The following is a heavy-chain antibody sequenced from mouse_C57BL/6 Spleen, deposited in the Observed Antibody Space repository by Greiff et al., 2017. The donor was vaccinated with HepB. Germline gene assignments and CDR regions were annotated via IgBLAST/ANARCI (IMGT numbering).Heavy chain of an antibody. CDR3: TRTGYYFDY. CDR1: GYTFPTYP. V-gene: IGHV1-47*01. CDR2: FYPYKDDT. Sequence: GQLQPSGAEVVKPGASVKMYCKDSGYTFPTYPIEWMKQNHGKSLEWIGNFYPYKDDTKYNEKFKGKATLTVEKSASTVYVELRRLTSDDSAVYYFTRTGYYFDYWLQGTTLTVSS. J-gene: IGHJ2*01. D-gene: IGHD1-2*01.